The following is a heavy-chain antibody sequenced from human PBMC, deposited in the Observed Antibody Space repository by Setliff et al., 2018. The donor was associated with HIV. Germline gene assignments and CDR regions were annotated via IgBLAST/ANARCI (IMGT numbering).Heavy chain of an antibody. Sequence: SETLSLTCGVFGGSFNNYSWNWFRQPPGRGLEWIGEISHSGSTSYNSSLKSRVTMSVDTAKNQFSLEMRSLTATDTAVYYCARDQRLQGVQPPYWYFDLWGRGTLVTVSS. CDR1: GGSFNNYS. CDR2: ISHSGST. V-gene: IGHV4-34*01. D-gene: IGHD2-2*01. J-gene: IGHJ2*01. CDR3: ARDQRLQGVQPPYWYFDL.